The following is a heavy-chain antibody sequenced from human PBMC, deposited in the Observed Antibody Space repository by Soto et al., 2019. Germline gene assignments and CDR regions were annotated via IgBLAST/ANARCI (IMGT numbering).Heavy chain of an antibody. CDR3: ARLDEGGDAFDI. J-gene: IGHJ3*02. CDR2: IYYSGST. V-gene: IGHV4-59*01. D-gene: IGHD1-1*01. CDR1: GGSISSYY. Sequence: PSETLSLTCTFSGGSISSYYWSWIRQPPGKGLEWIGYIYYSGSTNYNPSLKSRVTISVDTSKNQFSLKLSSVTAADTAVYYCARLDEGGDAFDIWGQGTMVTVSS.